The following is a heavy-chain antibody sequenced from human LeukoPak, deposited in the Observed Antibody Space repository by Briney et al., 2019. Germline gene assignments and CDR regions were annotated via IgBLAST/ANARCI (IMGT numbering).Heavy chain of an antibody. CDR3: ARLVWLQDHHYFDY. CDR1: GFTFSSYA. D-gene: IGHD5-24*01. V-gene: IGHV4-38-2*01. J-gene: IGHJ4*02. CDR2: IYYSGST. Sequence: GSLRLSCATSGFTFSSYAMSWVRQAPGKGLEWIGSIYYSGSTYYNPSLKSRVTISVDTSKNQFSLKLSSVTAADTAVYYCARLVWLQDHHYFDYWGQGTLVTVSS.